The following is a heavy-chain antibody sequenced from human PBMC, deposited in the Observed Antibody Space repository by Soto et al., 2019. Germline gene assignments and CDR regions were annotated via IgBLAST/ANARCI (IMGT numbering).Heavy chain of an antibody. CDR3: ARHEPGYGSVKFDP. J-gene: IGHJ5*02. D-gene: IGHD3-10*01. CDR1: GGSSSSSSYY. Sequence: PSETLSLTCTVAGGSSSSSSYYWGWIRQPPGKGLEWIGSIYYSGSTYYNPSLKSRVTISVDTSKNQFSLKLSSVTAADTAVYYCARHEPGYGSVKFDPWGQGTLVTVSS. CDR2: IYYSGST. V-gene: IGHV4-39*01.